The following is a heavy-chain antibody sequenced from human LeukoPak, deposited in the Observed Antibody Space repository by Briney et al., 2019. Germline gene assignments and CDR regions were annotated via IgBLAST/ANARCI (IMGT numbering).Heavy chain of an antibody. CDR3: ARENYASGWYGWFDP. CDR2: ISSSSSYI. V-gene: IGHV3-21*01. J-gene: IGHJ5*02. Sequence: GGSLRLSCAASGFTFSSYNMNWVRQAPGKGLEWVSSISSSSSYIYYADSVKGRFTISRDNAKNSLYLQMNSLRAEDTAVYYCARENYASGWYGWFDPWGQGTLVTVSS. D-gene: IGHD6-19*01. CDR1: GFTFSSYN.